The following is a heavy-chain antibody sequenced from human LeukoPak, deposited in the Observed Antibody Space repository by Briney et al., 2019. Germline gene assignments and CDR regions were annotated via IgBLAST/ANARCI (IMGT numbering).Heavy chain of an antibody. CDR3: ARVGSTDSPHAFDI. Sequence: GGSLRVSCAASGFTFSSYWMDWLRQAPGKGLVWVSGINSDGRMTRYAESVKGRFTISKDNAKNTLYLQMNSLRAEDTSVYYCARVGSTDSPHAFDIWGQGTMVTVSS. J-gene: IGHJ3*02. CDR1: GFTFSSYW. D-gene: IGHD2-21*02. CDR2: INSDGRMT. V-gene: IGHV3-74*01.